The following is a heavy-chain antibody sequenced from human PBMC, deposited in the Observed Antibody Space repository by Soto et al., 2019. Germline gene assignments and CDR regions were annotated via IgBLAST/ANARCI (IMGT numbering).Heavy chain of an antibody. Sequence: PGGSLRLSCAPSGFTFISYGMHWVRQAPGKGLEWVAVIWYDGRNKYYADSVKGRFTISRDNSKNTLYLQMNSLRAEDTTVYYCARANTATTVGGRYYYYYGMDVWGQGTTVTVSS. CDR3: ARANTATTVGGRYYYYYGMDV. CDR1: GFTFISYG. CDR2: IWYDGRNK. V-gene: IGHV3-33*01. J-gene: IGHJ6*02. D-gene: IGHD4-17*01.